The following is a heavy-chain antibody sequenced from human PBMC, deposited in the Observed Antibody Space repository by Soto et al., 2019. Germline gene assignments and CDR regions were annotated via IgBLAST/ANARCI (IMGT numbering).Heavy chain of an antibody. Sequence: SETLSLTCAVYGGSFSGYYWSWIRQPPGKGLEWIGEINHSGSTNYNPSLKSRVTISVDTSKNQFSLKLSSVTAADTAVYYCATALRFLEWSRVWFDSRGQGTLLTVSS. J-gene: IGHJ5*01. CDR3: ATALRFLEWSRVWFDS. CDR1: GGSFSGYY. V-gene: IGHV4-34*01. D-gene: IGHD3-3*01. CDR2: INHSGST.